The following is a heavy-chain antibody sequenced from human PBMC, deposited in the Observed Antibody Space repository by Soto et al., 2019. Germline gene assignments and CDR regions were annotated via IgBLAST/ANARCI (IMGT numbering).Heavy chain of an antibody. J-gene: IGHJ4*01. V-gene: IGHV3-11*04. CDR2: ISSSGSTI. CDR1: VFPFSYYY. D-gene: IGHD3-10*01. Sequence: PWGSLIISGAASVFPFSYYYMSWIRQARVKGLWWFSYISSSGSTIYYADPGKGRFTMSRDNAKNSLYLQMDSLRAEDTAVYYCARDPGYGSGASGNHSLDYWGHGTLVPVSS. CDR3: ARDPGYGSGASGNHSLDY.